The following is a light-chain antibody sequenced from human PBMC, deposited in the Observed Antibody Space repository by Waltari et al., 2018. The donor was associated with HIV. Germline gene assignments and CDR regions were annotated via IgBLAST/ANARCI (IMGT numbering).Light chain of an antibody. Sequence: QSALTQPASVSGSPGQATTIPCTGTSSDIGGKDYVSWYQQHPGKAPKLVIYEVTNRPSGVSSRFSGSKSGNTASLTISGLQAEDEADYYCSSYTGTNTLIFGGGTKLTVL. CDR3: SSYTGTNTLI. CDR2: EVT. V-gene: IGLV2-14*01. CDR1: SSDIGGKDY. J-gene: IGLJ2*01.